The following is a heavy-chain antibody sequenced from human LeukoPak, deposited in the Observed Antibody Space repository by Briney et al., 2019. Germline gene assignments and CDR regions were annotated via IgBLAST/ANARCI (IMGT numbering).Heavy chain of an antibody. J-gene: IGHJ4*02. V-gene: IGHV3-7*01. CDR1: GFTFKNYW. CDR2: IKQDGSEK. CDR3: ARLGGQWLDLPLFDY. D-gene: IGHD6-19*01. Sequence: GGSLRLSCAASGFTFKNYWMSWVRQAPGKGLEWVANIKQDGSEKYYVDSVKGRFTISRDNAKNSLYLQMNSLRAEDTAVYYCARLGGQWLDLPLFDYWGQGTLVTVSS.